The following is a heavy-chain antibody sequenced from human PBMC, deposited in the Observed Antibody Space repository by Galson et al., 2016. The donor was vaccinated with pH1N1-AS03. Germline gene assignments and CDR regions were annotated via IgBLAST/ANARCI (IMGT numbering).Heavy chain of an antibody. D-gene: IGHD3-16*02. J-gene: IGHJ4*02. Sequence: CAVSGGSMTSPDWWTWVRQPPGKGLEWIGEVHYSGTTSYNPSLNSRVTMSIDKSNNQFSLNLGSVTAADTAVYFYASAGYHTPGYHYWGQGALVTVSS. V-gene: IGHV4-4*01. CDR2: VHYSGTT. CDR3: ASAGYHTPGYHY. CDR1: GGSMTSPDW.